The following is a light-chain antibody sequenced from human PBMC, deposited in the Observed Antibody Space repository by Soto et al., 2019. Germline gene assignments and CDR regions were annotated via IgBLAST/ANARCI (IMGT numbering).Light chain of an antibody. Sequence: DIVLTQSPATLSLSPGERATLSCRASQSVSRDFAWYQQKRGQAPRLLIYDASNRATGIPARFSGSGSGTDFTLTISSLQPEDFAVYYCQHRHNFGPGTKVDFE. V-gene: IGKV3-11*01. CDR3: QHRHN. CDR2: DAS. J-gene: IGKJ3*01. CDR1: QSVSRD.